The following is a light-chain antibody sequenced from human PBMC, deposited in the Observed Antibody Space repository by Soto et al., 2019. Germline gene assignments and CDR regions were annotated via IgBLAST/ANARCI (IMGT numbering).Light chain of an antibody. Sequence: ELVMTQSPATLSVSPGERATLSCRASQSVSRNLAWYQQKPGQAPRLLIFDASTRATGIPARFSGSGSGTEFNLIISSLQSEDFAVYYCQHYNEWPPWTFGQGTKVE. CDR1: QSVSRN. V-gene: IGKV3-15*01. J-gene: IGKJ1*01. CDR3: QHYNEWPPWT. CDR2: DAS.